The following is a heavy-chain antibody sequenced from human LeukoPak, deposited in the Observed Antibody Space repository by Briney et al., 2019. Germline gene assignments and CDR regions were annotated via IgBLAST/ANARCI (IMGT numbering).Heavy chain of an antibody. CDR3: AAVKSGSGTGVWFDP. Sequence: ASVKVSCKASGFTFTSSAVQWVRQARGQRLEWVGWIVVGSGNTNYAKKFQERVTITRDMSTRTAYMELSSLRSEDTAVYYCAAVKSGSGTGVWFDPWGQGTLVTVSS. J-gene: IGHJ5*02. CDR1: GFTFTSSA. V-gene: IGHV1-58*01. CDR2: IVVGSGNT. D-gene: IGHD3-10*01.